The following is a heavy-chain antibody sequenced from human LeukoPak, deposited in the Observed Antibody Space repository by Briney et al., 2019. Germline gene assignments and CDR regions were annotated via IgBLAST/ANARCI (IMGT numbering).Heavy chain of an antibody. CDR3: ARGGRGRNWFDP. D-gene: IGHD3-10*01. CDR2: IYYSVSA. CDR1: GDSVASGGYY. J-gene: IGHJ5*02. Sequence: SETLSLTCTVSGDSVASGGYYWNWIRQPPGKGLEWIGYIYYSVSANYNLSLKSRVTISVDTSENQFSLKLTSVTAADTAVYYCARGGRGRNWFDPWGQGTLVTVSS. V-gene: IGHV4-61*08.